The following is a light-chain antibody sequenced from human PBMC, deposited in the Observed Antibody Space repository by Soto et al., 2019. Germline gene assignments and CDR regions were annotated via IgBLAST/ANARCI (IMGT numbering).Light chain of an antibody. Sequence: DIQMTQSPSSLSASVGDRVTITCRASQSISSYLNWHQQKPGKAPKLLIYAASSLQSGVPSRFSGSGSGTDSTLTISSLQPEDFATYYCQQSYSTPYTFGQGTKLEIK. V-gene: IGKV1-39*01. J-gene: IGKJ2*01. CDR3: QQSYSTPYT. CDR1: QSISSY. CDR2: AAS.